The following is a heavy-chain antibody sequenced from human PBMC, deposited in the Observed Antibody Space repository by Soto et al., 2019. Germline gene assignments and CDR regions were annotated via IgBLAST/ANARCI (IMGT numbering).Heavy chain of an antibody. J-gene: IGHJ4*02. Sequence: ASVTVSCKASGYTFTNYAMHWVRQAPGQRLEWMGWINAGNGNTKYSQKFQGRVTITRDTSASTAYMELSSLRSEDTAVFYCARVGAAAGPYYFDYWGQGTLVTVS. CDR1: GYTFTNYA. V-gene: IGHV1-3*01. CDR3: ARVGAAAGPYYFDY. D-gene: IGHD6-13*01. CDR2: INAGNGNT.